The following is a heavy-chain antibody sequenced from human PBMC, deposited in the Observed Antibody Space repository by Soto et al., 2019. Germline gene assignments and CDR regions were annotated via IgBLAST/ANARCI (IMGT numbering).Heavy chain of an antibody. CDR1: GGSVSSGSYY. CDR3: SRSGGSQGYYGMDV. D-gene: IGHD2-15*01. J-gene: IGHJ6*02. V-gene: IGHV4-61*01. CDR2: ICYSGST. Sequence: QVQLQESGPGLVKPSETLSLTCTVSGGSVSSGSYYWSWIRQPPGKGLEWIGFICYSGSTNLHPSLKSRVTIPVDTSKNQYSLKLSSVTAADTAVYYCSRSGGSQGYYGMDVWGQGTTVTVSS.